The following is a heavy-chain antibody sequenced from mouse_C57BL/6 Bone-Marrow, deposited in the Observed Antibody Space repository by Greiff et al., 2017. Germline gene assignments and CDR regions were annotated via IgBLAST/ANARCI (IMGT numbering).Heavy chain of an antibody. CDR3: ARDGYYAYYAMDY. D-gene: IGHD2-3*01. Sequence: VQLQPPGAELVRPRSSVKLSCKASGYTFTSYWMHWVKQRPIQGLEWIGNIDPSDSETHYNQKFKDKATLTVDKSSSTAYMQLSSLTSEDSAVYYCARDGYYAYYAMDYWGQGTSVTVSS. J-gene: IGHJ4*01. CDR1: GYTFTSYW. V-gene: IGHV1-52*01. CDR2: IDPSDSET.